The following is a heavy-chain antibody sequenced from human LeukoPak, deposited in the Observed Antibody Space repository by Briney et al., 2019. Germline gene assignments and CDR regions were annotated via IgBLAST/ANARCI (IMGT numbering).Heavy chain of an antibody. CDR1: GGSISNYY. V-gene: IGHV4-59*12. J-gene: IGHJ4*02. CDR3: ARERVQNYYDSSGYNDY. D-gene: IGHD3-22*01. CDR2: IYYSGST. Sequence: SETLSLTCTVSGGSISNYYWSWIRQPPGKGLEWIGYIYYSGSTNYNPSLKSRVTISVDTSKNQFSLKLSSVTAADTAVYYCARERVQNYYDSSGYNDYWGQGTLVTVSS.